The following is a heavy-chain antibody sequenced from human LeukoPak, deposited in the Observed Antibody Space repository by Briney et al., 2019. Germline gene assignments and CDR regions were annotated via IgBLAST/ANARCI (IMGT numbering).Heavy chain of an antibody. J-gene: IGHJ4*02. CDR2: IWYDGSNK. V-gene: IGHV3-33*01. CDR3: ARDGVTYYYDSSGYYAY. D-gene: IGHD3-22*01. Sequence: GGSLRLSCAASGFTFSSYGMHWVRQAPGKGLEWVAVIWYDGSNKYYADSVKGRFTISRDNSKNTLYLQMNSLRAEATAVYYCARDGVTYYYDSSGYYAYWGQGTLVTVSS. CDR1: GFTFSSYG.